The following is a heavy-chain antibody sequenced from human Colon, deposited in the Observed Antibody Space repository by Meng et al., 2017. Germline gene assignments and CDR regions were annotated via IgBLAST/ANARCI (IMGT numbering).Heavy chain of an antibody. CDR3: ASFPPPGKQWLVTDY. D-gene: IGHD6-19*01. Sequence: QVQLQGSAPGLVKPSGTLSLTCAVSGGSISSSNWWSWVRQPPGKGLEWIGEIYHSGSTNYNPSLKSRVTISVDKSKNQFSLKLSSVTAADTAVYYCASFPPPGKQWLVTDYWGQGTLVTVSS. J-gene: IGHJ4*02. CDR2: IYHSGST. CDR1: GGSISSSNW. V-gene: IGHV4-4*02.